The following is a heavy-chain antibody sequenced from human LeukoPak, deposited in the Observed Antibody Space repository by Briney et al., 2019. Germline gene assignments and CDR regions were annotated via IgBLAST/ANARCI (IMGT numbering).Heavy chain of an antibody. D-gene: IGHD3-10*01. Sequence: PSETLSLTCAVSGGSISSSNWWSWVRQPPGKGLEWIGEIYHSGSTNYNPSLKSRVTISVDKSKNQFSLKLSSVTAADTAVYYCASVLIGSGSDGAFDIWGQGTMVTVSS. CDR2: IYHSGST. V-gene: IGHV4-4*02. CDR3: ASVLIGSGSDGAFDI. J-gene: IGHJ3*02. CDR1: GGSISSSNW.